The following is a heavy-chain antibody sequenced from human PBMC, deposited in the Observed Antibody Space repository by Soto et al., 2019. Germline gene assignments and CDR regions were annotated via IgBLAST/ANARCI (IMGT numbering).Heavy chain of an antibody. V-gene: IGHV3-23*01. J-gene: IGHJ4*02. D-gene: IGHD6-6*01. CDR3: AKDQFIAARPFFSDY. CDR2: ISGSGGST. CDR1: GFTFSSYA. Sequence: PGGSLRLSCAASGFTFSSYAMSWVRQAPGKGLGWVSAISGSGGSTYYADSVKGRFTISRDNSKNTLYLQMDSLRAEDTAVYYCAKDQFIAARPFFSDYWGQGTLVTVSS.